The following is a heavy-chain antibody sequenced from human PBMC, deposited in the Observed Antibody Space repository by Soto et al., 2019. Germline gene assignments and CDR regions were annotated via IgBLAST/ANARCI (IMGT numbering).Heavy chain of an antibody. J-gene: IGHJ4*02. CDR3: PTDASVGYCSGGSCYAFDY. CDR1: GYTLTELS. D-gene: IGHD2-15*01. V-gene: IGHV1-24*01. CDR2: FDPEDGET. Sequence: GASVKVSCKVSGYTLTELSMHWVRQAPGKGLEWMGGFDPEDGETIYAQKFQGRVTMTEDTATDTAYTALSSLRPEDTAVYYCPTDASVGYCSGGSCYAFDYWRQGTLVTVSS.